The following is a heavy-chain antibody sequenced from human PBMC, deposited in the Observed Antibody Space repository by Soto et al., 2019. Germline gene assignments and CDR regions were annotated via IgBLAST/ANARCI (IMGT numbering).Heavy chain of an antibody. CDR1: GFSFSSYW. CDR3: AKGSNGAFDI. J-gene: IGHJ3*02. CDR2: IGGRGDST. V-gene: IGHV3-23*01. Sequence: GSLRLSCAASGFSFSSYWMSWVRQAPGKGLEWVSAIGGRGDSTYYADSVKGRFTITRDNTKNTLYLQMNSLRAEDTAIYYCAKGSNGAFDIWGQGTMVTVSS. D-gene: IGHD1-1*01.